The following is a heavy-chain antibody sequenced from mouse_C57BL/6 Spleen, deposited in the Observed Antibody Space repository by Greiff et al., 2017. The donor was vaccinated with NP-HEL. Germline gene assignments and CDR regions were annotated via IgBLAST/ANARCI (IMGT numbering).Heavy chain of an antibody. J-gene: IGHJ1*03. V-gene: IGHV1-55*01. CDR2: IYPGSGST. Sequence: VQLQQPGAELVKPGASVKMSCKASGYTFTSYWITWVKQRPGQGLEWIGDIYPGSGSTNYNEKFKSKATLTVDTSSSTAYMQLSSLTSEDSAVYYCARVITTVVAHWYFDVWGTGTTVTVSS. CDR3: ARVITTVVAHWYFDV. D-gene: IGHD1-1*01. CDR1: GYTFTSYW.